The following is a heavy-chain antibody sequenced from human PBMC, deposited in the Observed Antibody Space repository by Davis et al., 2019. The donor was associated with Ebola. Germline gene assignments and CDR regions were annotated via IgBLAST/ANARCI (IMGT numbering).Heavy chain of an antibody. CDR2: IYYSGST. Sequence: PSETLSLTCTVSGGSISSYYWSWIRQPPGKGLEWIGYIYYSGSTNYNPSLKSRVTISVDTSKNQFSLKLSSVTAADTAVYYCAREKYGDLMVDYWGQGTLVTVSS. J-gene: IGHJ4*02. CDR1: GGSISSYY. CDR3: AREKYGDLMVDY. D-gene: IGHD4-17*01. V-gene: IGHV4-59*01.